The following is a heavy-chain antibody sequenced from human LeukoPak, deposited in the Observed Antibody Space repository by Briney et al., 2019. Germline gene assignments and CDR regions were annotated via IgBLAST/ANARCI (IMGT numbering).Heavy chain of an antibody. CDR1: GVSITDSH. CDR3: VADYGSGSYRFDH. J-gene: IGHJ4*02. CDR2: IYYSGRT. D-gene: IGHD3-10*01. V-gene: IGHV4-59*08. Sequence: SETLSLTCTVSGVSITDSHWSWSWIRQPPGRGLEWIGYIYYSGRTIYNPSLRSRVTISRDTSKNQFSLNLNSVTAADTAVYYCVADYGSGSYRFDHWGQGTLATVSS.